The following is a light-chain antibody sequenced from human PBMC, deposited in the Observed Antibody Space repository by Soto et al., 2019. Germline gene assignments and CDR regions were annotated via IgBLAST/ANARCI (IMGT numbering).Light chain of an antibody. CDR2: EVS. CDR1: SSDVGGYNY. J-gene: IGLJ3*02. Sequence: QSVLTQPASVSGSPGQSITISCTGTSSDVGGYNYVSWYQQHPGKAPKLMIYEVSNRPSGVSHRFSGSKSGNTASLTISGLQAEDEADYYCSSYTSSTLRVFGGGTKLTVL. CDR3: SSYTSSTLRV. V-gene: IGLV2-14*01.